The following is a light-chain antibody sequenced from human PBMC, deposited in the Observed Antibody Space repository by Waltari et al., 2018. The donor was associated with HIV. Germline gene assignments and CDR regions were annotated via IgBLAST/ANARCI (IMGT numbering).Light chain of an antibody. CDR1: KIGSKS. CDR3: QVWDSSNDLVV. CDR2: DDS. J-gene: IGLJ2*01. Sequence: SYVLTQPPSVSVAPGQTARLTCGGNKIGSKSVHWYQQKPGQAPVLVVYDDSDRPSGIPERFSGSNSGNTAILTISRVEAGDEAAYFCQVWDSSNDLVVFGGGTELTVL. V-gene: IGLV3-21*02.